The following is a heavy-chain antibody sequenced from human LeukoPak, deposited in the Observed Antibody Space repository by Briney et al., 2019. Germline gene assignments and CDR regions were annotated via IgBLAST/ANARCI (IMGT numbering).Heavy chain of an antibody. CDR1: GYTFTSYW. D-gene: IGHD3-22*01. CDR3: AKIGDSSGSGHYFDY. J-gene: IGHJ4*02. CDR2: IYPGDSDT. Sequence: GESLKISCKGSGYTFTSYWIGWVRQMPGKGLEWMGIIYPGDSDTRYSPSFQGQVTISADKSISTAYLQWSSLKASDTAMYYCAKIGDSSGSGHYFDYWGQGTLVTVSS. V-gene: IGHV5-51*01.